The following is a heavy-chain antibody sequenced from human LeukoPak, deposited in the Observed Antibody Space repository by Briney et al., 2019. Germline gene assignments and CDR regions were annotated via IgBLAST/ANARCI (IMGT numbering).Heavy chain of an antibody. CDR3: ARVFRGVSFDY. CDR2: INAGNGNT. D-gene: IGHD3-10*01. V-gene: IGHV1-3*01. Sequence: GASVKVSCKASGYTFTSYAMHWVRQAPGQRLEWMGWINAGNGNTKYSQKFQGRVTITRDTSASTAYMELSSLRSEDTAVYYCARVFRGVSFDYWGQGTLVTVSS. J-gene: IGHJ4*02. CDR1: GYTFTSYA.